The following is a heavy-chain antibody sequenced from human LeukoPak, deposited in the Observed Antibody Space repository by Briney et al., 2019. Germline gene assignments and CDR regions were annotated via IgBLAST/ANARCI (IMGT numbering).Heavy chain of an antibody. CDR1: GGSISSYY. CDR2: IYNSGST. D-gene: IGHD6-13*01. J-gene: IGHJ4*02. CDR3: VSPAAGTAHFEY. Sequence: SETLSLTCTVSGGSISSYYWSWIRQPLEKGLECIGYIYNSGSTNYNPSPKSRVTISVDTSKNQFSLKVSSVTAADTAVYYCVSPAAGTAHFEYWGQGTLVTVSS. V-gene: IGHV4-4*08.